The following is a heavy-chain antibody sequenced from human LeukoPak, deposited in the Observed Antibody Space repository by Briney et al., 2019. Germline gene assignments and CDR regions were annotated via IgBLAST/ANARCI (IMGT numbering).Heavy chain of an antibody. J-gene: IGHJ4*02. CDR3: AREGSYGYEVDY. CDR2: INPNSGGT. D-gene: IGHD5-18*01. Sequence: ASVKVSCKASGYTFTGYYMHWVRQAPGRGLEWMGWINPNSGGTNYAQKFQGRVTMTRDTSISTAYMELSRLRSDDTAVYYCAREGSYGYEVDYWGQGTLVTVSS. V-gene: IGHV1-2*02. CDR1: GYTFTGYY.